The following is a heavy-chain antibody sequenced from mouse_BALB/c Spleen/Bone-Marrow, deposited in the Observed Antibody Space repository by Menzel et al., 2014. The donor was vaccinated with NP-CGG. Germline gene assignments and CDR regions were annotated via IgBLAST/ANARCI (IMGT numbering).Heavy chain of an antibody. J-gene: IGHJ2*01. CDR3: ASDYDYFDY. D-gene: IGHD2-4*01. V-gene: IGHV5-17*02. Sequence: EVKLMESGGGLVQPGGSRKLSCAASGFTFSSFGMHWVRQAPEKGLEWVAYISSGSSTIYYADTVKGRFTISRDNPKNTLFLQMTSLRSEDTAMYYCASDYDYFDYWGQSATLTVSS. CDR2: ISSGSSTI. CDR1: GFTFSSFG.